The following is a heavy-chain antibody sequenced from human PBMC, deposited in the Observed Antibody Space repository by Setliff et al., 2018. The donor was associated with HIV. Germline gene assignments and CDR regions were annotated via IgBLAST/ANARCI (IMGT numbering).Heavy chain of an antibody. J-gene: IGHJ4*02. CDR1: GGSISSSSYY. CDR2: IFYTGST. D-gene: IGHD5-18*01. Sequence: SETLSLTCTVSGGSISSSSYYWDWIRQPPGKSLEWVGSIFYTGSTNYRPSLESRVTISVDTSKNQFSLKLSSVTAADTAVYYCARGTGSYGSDYWGQGTLVTVSS. V-gene: IGHV4-39*07. CDR3: ARGTGSYGSDY.